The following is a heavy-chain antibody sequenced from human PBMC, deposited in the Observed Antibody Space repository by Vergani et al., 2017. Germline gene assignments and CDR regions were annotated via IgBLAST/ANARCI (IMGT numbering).Heavy chain of an antibody. D-gene: IGHD1-14*01. Sequence: QVQLQESGPGLVRPSETLSLTCTVSGGSLSGYYWNWIRQTPGEGLEWIGYVEDSGYFNYNPSLKTRVSMSSDTSNKQFSLMVSSVTVADTAVYYCARSIVSQNPPDYFDNWGQGTLVTVSS. CDR2: VEDSGYF. V-gene: IGHV4-59*01. CDR1: GGSLSGYY. J-gene: IGHJ4*02. CDR3: ARSIVSQNPPDYFDN.